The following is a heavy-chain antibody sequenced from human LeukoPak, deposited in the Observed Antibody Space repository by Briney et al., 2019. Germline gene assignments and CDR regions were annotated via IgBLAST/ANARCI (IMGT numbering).Heavy chain of an antibody. V-gene: IGHV3-23*01. CDR3: AKRYAYGSGTRGGMDV. CDR2: ISGSGGNT. Sequence: AGSLRLSCAASGFTFSSFAMNWVRQAPGKGLEWVSTISGSGGNTYYADSVKGRFTISRDNSKNTLYLQMNSLRAEDTAVYYCAKRYAYGSGTRGGMDVWGQGTTVTVSS. D-gene: IGHD3-10*01. J-gene: IGHJ6*02. CDR1: GFTFSSFA.